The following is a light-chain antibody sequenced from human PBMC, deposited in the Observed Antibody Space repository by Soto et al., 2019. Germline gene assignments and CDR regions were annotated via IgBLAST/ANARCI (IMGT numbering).Light chain of an antibody. V-gene: IGLV2-14*01. CDR2: EVT. Sequence: QSALTQPASVSGSPGQSITISCTGTSSDVGGYNYVSWYQQHPGKAPKLMIYEVTYRPSGVSNRFSGSRSGNTASLTISGLQPDDEADYYCSSYTSRDLVVFGGGTKLTVL. CDR1: SSDVGGYNY. CDR3: SSYTSRDLVV. J-gene: IGLJ2*01.